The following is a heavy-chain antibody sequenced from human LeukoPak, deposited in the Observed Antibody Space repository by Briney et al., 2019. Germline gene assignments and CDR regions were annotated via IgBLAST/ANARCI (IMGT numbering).Heavy chain of an antibody. D-gene: IGHD2-21*02. Sequence: SETLSLTCSVSGGSISSSNYYWAWIRQPPGKGLEWIGSIHYTGSTYYSASLKSRVTISVDTSKNQFSLKLSSVTAADTAVYYCARDMSDSDAFDIWGQGTMVTVSS. CDR1: GGSISSSNYY. CDR3: ARDMSDSDAFDI. CDR2: IHYTGST. J-gene: IGHJ3*02. V-gene: IGHV4-39*07.